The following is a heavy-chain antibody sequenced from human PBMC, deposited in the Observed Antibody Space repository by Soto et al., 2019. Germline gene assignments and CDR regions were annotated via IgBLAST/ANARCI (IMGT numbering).Heavy chain of an antibody. D-gene: IGHD5-12*01. CDR2: IIPIFGTA. V-gene: IGHV1-69*12. CDR1: GGTFSSYT. CDR3: ARGNHRWLQLWYFDL. J-gene: IGHJ2*01. Sequence: QVQLVQSGAEVKKPGSSVTVSCKASGGTFSSYTISWVRQAPGQGLEWMGGIIPIFGTANYAQKFQGRVTITGDESTSTAYMELSSLRSEDTAVYYCARGNHRWLQLWYFDLWGRGTLATVSS.